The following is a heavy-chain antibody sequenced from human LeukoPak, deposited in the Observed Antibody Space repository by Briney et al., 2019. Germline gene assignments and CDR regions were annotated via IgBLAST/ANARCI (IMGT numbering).Heavy chain of an antibody. D-gene: IGHD3-9*01. CDR2: IRYTGAT. Sequence: SETLSLTCAVYGGSITGYYWSWIRQTPGRGLEWVGEIRYTGATSYNPSLKGRATISTDTSKNQFSLRLSSVTAADTAVYYCARGNILTGYCFDFWGQGALVTVSS. J-gene: IGHJ4*02. V-gene: IGHV4-34*01. CDR1: GGSITGYY. CDR3: ARGNILTGYCFDF.